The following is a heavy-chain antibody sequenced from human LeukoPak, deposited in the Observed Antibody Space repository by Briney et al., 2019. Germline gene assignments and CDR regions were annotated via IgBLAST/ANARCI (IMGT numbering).Heavy chain of an antibody. D-gene: IGHD3-22*01. V-gene: IGHV4-31*03. CDR2: IYYSGGT. Sequence: SETLSLTCTVSGGSISSGGYYWGWIRQHPGKGLEWIGYIYYSGGTYYNPSLKSRVTISVDTSKNQFSLKLSSVTAADTAVYYCARESADYRHYHDSEYYFDYWGQGTLVTVSS. J-gene: IGHJ4*02. CDR3: ARESADYRHYHDSEYYFDY. CDR1: GGSISSGGYY.